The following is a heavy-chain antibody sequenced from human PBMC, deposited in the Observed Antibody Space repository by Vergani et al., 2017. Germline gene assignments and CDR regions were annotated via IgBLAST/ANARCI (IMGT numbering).Heavy chain of an antibody. CDR2: TWYDGNNK. Sequence: QVQLVESGGGVVQPGRSLRLSCAASGSTFNQYGMHWVCQAPGKGLEWVAVTWYDGNNKQYADSVKGRFTISRDNSKSTLYLQKNSLGDEDTGVYYCARDLRLHYNRFDPWGQGTLVTVSS. V-gene: IGHV3-33*01. CDR3: ARDLRLHYNRFDP. CDR1: GSTFNQYG. D-gene: IGHD1-14*01. J-gene: IGHJ5*02.